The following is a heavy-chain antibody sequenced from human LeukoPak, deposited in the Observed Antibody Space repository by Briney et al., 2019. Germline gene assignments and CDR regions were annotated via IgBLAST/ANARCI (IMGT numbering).Heavy chain of an antibody. J-gene: IGHJ4*02. CDR2: INDVSSDI. CDR3: ARDHNFAFDN. V-gene: IGHV3-21*05. Sequence: GGSLRLSCAASEFTFSLYAMNWVRQAPGKGLEWVSYINDVSSDIHYADSVKGRFTISADSAKNSLFLHMNSLRVEDTAVYYCARDHNFAFDNWGQGTLVTVSS. CDR1: EFTFSLYA. D-gene: IGHD5-24*01.